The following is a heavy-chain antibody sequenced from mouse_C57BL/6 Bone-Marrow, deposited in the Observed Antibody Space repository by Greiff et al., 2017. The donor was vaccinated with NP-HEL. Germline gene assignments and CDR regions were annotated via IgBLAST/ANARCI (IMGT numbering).Heavy chain of an antibody. CDR1: GFNIKNTY. CDR2: IDPANGNT. D-gene: IGHD1-1*01. CDR3: AIYYYGSSPYYAMDY. J-gene: IGHJ4*01. V-gene: IGHV14-3*01. Sequence: VQLQQSVAELVRPGASVKLSCTASGFNIKNTYMHWVKQRPEQGLEWIGRIDPANGNTKYAPKFQGKATITADTSSNTAYLQLSSLTSEDTAIDYCAIYYYGSSPYYAMDYWGQGTSVTVSS.